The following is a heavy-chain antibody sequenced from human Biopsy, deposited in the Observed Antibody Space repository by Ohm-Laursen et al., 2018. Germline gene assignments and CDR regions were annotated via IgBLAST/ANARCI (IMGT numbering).Heavy chain of an antibody. CDR3: ARHPTGFWFDP. CDR1: GGSISSSTTYY. V-gene: IGHV4-39*01. Sequence: PSQTLSLTCTVSGGSISSSTTYYWAWLRQPPGKGLEWLGSIYNTETTFYNPSLKSRVTISVDTSTNQFSLKVSSVTAADTALYFCARHPTGFWFDPWGHGTLVTVSS. CDR2: IYNTETT. J-gene: IGHJ5*02.